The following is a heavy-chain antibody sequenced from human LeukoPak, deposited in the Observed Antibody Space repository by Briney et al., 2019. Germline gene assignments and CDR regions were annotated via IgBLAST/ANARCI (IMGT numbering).Heavy chain of an antibody. CDR3: AKLNVDTAMVMGAFDI. Sequence: GGALRLSCAASGFTFSSYGMSWVRQAPGKGLGWVSAISGSGGSTYYADSVKGRFTISRDNSKNTLYLQMNSLRAEDTAVYYCAKLNVDTAMVMGAFDIWGQGTMVTVSS. CDR1: GFTFSSYG. J-gene: IGHJ3*02. V-gene: IGHV3-23*01. D-gene: IGHD5-18*01. CDR2: ISGSGGST.